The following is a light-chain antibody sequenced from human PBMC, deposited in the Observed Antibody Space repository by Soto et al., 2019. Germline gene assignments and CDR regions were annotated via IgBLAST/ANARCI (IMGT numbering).Light chain of an antibody. V-gene: IGLV1-44*01. CDR2: YDN. Sequence: SVLTQPPSASGTSGQWVTISCSGRNSNIGNNTVNRYQQLPGTAPKLLIYYDNLRPSGVPDRISNSKSDTSASLAISGLQSDDEADYYCAACDDRLNGRVFGTGTKVTVL. CDR3: AACDDRLNGRV. J-gene: IGLJ1*01. CDR1: NSNIGNNT.